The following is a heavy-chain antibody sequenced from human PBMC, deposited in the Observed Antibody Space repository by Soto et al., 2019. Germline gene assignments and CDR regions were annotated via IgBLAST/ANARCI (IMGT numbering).Heavy chain of an antibody. CDR1: GGSISSYY. D-gene: IGHD3-9*01. V-gene: IGHV4-59*01. Sequence: TLSLTCTVSGGSISSYYWSWIRQPPGKRLEWIGYIYYSGSTNYNPSLKSRVTISVDTSKNQFSLKLSSVTAADTAVYYCAREDILTGFFDYWGQGTLVTVSS. J-gene: IGHJ4*02. CDR2: IYYSGST. CDR3: AREDILTGFFDY.